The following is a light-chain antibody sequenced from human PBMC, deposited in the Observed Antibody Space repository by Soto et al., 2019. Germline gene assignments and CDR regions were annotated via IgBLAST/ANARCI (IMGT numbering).Light chain of an antibody. CDR1: QSISRN. V-gene: IGKV1-39*01. CDR2: AAS. J-gene: IGKJ1*01. Sequence: DIQMTQSPSSLSASVGDRVTITCRASQSISRNLNWYQQKSGKAPKLLIYAASSLQSGVPSRFSGSGSGTDFTLTISSLQPEDFATYYCQQSYSTPPWTFGQGTKVDIK. CDR3: QQSYSTPPWT.